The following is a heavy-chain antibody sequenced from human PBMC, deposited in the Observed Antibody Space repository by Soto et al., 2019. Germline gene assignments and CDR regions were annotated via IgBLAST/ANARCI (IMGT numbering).Heavy chain of an antibody. CDR2: IGWNSGII. V-gene: IGHV3-9*01. CDR1: GFTFEDYA. J-gene: IGHJ3*01. CDR3: AKDFAPVGGYEGAFEV. Sequence: EVKLVESGGALVQPGRSLRLSCAVSGFTFEDYAMHWVRQAPGRGLEWVAGIGWNSGIIGYGDSVKGRFTISRDNPKDSLYLQMNSLRPEDTALYYCAKDFAPVGGYEGAFEVWGQGTMVIVSS. D-gene: IGHD5-12*01.